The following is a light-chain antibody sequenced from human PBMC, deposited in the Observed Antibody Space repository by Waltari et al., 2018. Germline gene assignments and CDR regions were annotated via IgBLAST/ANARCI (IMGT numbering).Light chain of an antibody. V-gene: IGLV2-23*01. Sequence: QSALTQPASVSGSPGPSITISCTGVSNDVGTDNLVAWYQQYPGKAPKLMIYEASKRPSGVSNRFSGSKSGNTASLTISGLQAEDEADYFCCSYVGSSTSYVFGIGTKVTVL. CDR2: EAS. J-gene: IGLJ1*01. CDR1: SNDVGTDNL. CDR3: CSYVGSSTSYV.